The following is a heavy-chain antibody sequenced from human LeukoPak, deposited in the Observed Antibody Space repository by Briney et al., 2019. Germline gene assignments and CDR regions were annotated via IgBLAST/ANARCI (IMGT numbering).Heavy chain of an antibody. CDR1: GFTFSSYG. Sequence: GGSRRLSCAASGFTFSSYGMHWVRQAPGKGLEWVAFIRYDGSNKYYADSVKGRFTISRDNSKNTLYLQMNSLRAEDTAVYYCAKGRIVGATSDYWGQGTLVTVSS. J-gene: IGHJ4*02. D-gene: IGHD1-26*01. CDR2: IRYDGSNK. CDR3: AKGRIVGATSDY. V-gene: IGHV3-30*02.